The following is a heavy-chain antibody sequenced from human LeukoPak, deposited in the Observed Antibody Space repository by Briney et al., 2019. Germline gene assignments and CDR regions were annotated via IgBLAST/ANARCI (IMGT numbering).Heavy chain of an antibody. D-gene: IGHD3-22*01. CDR3: ARAPGYDSSGGDY. V-gene: IGHV3-23*01. Sequence: GGSLRLSCAASGFTFSNYAMNWVRQAPGKGLEWVSGISGSGGSTYYADSVKGRFTISRDNSKNTLYLQMNSLRAEDTAVYYCARAPGYDSSGGDYWGQGTLVTVSS. CDR2: ISGSGGST. J-gene: IGHJ4*02. CDR1: GFTFSNYA.